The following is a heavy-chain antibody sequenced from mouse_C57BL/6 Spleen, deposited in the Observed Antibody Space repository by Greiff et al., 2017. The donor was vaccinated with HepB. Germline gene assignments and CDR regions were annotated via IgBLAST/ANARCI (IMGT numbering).Heavy chain of an antibody. CDR3: AREEEITTVVWD. V-gene: IGHV1-64*01. D-gene: IGHD1-1*01. Sequence: QVQLKQPGAVLVKPGASVKLSCKASGYTFTSYWMHWVKQRPGQGLEWIGMIHPNSGSTNYNEKFKSKATLTVDKSSSTAYMQLSSRTSEDSAVYYCAREEEITTVVWDWGQGTTLTVSS. J-gene: IGHJ2*01. CDR1: GYTFTSYW. CDR2: IHPNSGST.